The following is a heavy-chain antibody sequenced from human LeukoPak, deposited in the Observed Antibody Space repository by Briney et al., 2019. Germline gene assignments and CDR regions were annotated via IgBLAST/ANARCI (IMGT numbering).Heavy chain of an antibody. V-gene: IGHV3-53*01. CDR1: GFSVTSDY. CDR2: IYSGGST. D-gene: IGHD6-19*01. J-gene: IGHJ4*02. Sequence: GGSLRLSCAASGFSVTSDYMSWVRQAPGKGLEWVSVIYSGGSTYYSDSVKGRFTISRDNSMNTLYLQMNSLRADDTAVYYCARGRQWLEIAYWGQGTLVAVSS. CDR3: ARGRQWLEIAY.